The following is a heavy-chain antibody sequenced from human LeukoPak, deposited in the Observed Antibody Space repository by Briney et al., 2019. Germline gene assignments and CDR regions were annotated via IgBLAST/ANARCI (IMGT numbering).Heavy chain of an antibody. D-gene: IGHD5-18*01. V-gene: IGHV3-15*01. CDR1: ALTFSSAW. Sequence: GGSLRLSCAASALTFSSAWMNWVRQAPGKGLEWVGLIKTKTAGGTTDYAAPVKGRFTISRDDSKATLYLQMNSLKTEDTAVYYCTTEGYSYGYRAFHIWGPGTMVSVSS. J-gene: IGHJ3*02. CDR2: IKTKTAGGTT. CDR3: TTEGYSYGYRAFHI.